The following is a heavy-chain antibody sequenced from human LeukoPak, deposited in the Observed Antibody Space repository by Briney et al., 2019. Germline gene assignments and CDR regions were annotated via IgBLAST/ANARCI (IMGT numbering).Heavy chain of an antibody. CDR3: AADPAGAADLDY. Sequence: ASVKVSCKASGFTVTSSAMQWVRQARGQRIEWIGWIVVGSGNTNYAQKFQERVTITRDMSTSTAYMELSSLRSEDTAVYYCAADPAGAADLDYWGQGTLVTVSS. V-gene: IGHV1-58*02. J-gene: IGHJ4*02. D-gene: IGHD6-13*01. CDR2: IVVGSGNT. CDR1: GFTVTSSA.